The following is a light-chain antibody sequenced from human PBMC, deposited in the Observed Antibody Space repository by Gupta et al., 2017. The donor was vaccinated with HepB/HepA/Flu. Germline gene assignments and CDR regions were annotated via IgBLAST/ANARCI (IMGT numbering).Light chain of an antibody. V-gene: IGLV3-19*01. Sequence: SSELTHDPAVSVALGQTVRITCQGDSPRSYYASWYQQKPRQAPVLVIYGKNNRPSAIPDRFSGSSSGTTASFTIPGAQAEDEADYYCNSRDRSGNNVVFGGGTKLTVL. J-gene: IGLJ2*01. CDR2: GKN. CDR1: SPRSYY. CDR3: NSRDRSGNNVV.